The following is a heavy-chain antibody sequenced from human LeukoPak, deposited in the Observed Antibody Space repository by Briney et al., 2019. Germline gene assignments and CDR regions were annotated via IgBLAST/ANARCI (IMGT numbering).Heavy chain of an antibody. CDR3: ARGDCTTTSCYLFDY. V-gene: IGHV3-7*03. CDR1: GFTFSSHW. CDR2: IKQDGSEK. J-gene: IGHJ4*02. D-gene: IGHD2-2*01. Sequence: GGSLRLSCAASGFTFSSHWMSWVRQAPGKGPEWVANIKQDGSEKNYVDSVKGRFTISRDNAKNLVHLQMNSLRAEDTAVYYCARGDCTTTSCYLFDYWGQGTLVTVSS.